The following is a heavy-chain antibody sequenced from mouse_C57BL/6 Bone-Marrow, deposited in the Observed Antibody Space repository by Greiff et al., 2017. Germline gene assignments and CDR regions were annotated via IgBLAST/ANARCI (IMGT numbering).Heavy chain of an antibody. V-gene: IGHV14-4*01. J-gene: IGHJ2*01. CDR3: TTVLYPYYFDY. CDR2: IDPENGGT. CDR1: GFNIKDDY. Sequence: VQLQQSGAELVRPGASVKLSCTASGFNIKDDYMHWVKQRPEQGLEWIGWIDPENGGTEYAAKFQGKATITADTSSNTAYLHLSSLTSEDTAVYYCTTVLYPYYFDYWGQGTTLTVSS. D-gene: IGHD2-12*01.